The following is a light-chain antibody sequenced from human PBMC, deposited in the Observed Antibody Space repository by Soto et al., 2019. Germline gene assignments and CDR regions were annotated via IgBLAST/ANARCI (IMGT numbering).Light chain of an antibody. CDR1: SNDVGGYNF. CDR3: ASYTSTNSLI. J-gene: IGLJ2*01. Sequence: QSVLTQPASVSGSPRQSITISCTGSSNDVGGYNFVSWYQQHPGKAPKLLIYEVTNRPSGISDRFSGSRSGNTASLTISGLQPEDEAGYYCASYTSTNSLIFGGGTQLTVL. V-gene: IGLV2-14*01. CDR2: EVT.